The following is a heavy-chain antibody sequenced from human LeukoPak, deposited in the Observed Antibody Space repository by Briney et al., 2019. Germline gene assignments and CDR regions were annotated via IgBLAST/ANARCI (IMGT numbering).Heavy chain of an antibody. CDR2: ISVSGDIT. Sequence: GGSLRLSCAASGFTFSSSAMSWVRQAPGKGLEWVSDISVSGDITYYADSVKGRFTISRDNAKNSLYLQMNSLRAEDTAVYYCARPDTVYYGMDVWGQGTMVTVSS. CDR1: GFTFSSSA. CDR3: ARPDTVYYGMDV. V-gene: IGHV3-23*01. D-gene: IGHD4-17*01. J-gene: IGHJ6*02.